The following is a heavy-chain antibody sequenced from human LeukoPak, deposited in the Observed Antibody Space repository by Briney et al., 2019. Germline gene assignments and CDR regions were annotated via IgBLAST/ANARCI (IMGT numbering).Heavy chain of an antibody. D-gene: IGHD3-22*01. V-gene: IGHV3-74*01. J-gene: IGHJ4*02. CDR1: GIIFSNYW. Sequence: GGSLRLSCAASGIIFSNYWMHWVRQAPGKGLVWVSRINRDGSSTSYADSVKGRFTISRDNAKNTLYLQMNSLRAEDTAVYYCAKVPYYYDDSGYYTEDYWGQGTLVTVSS. CDR3: AKVPYYYDDSGYYTEDY. CDR2: INRDGSST.